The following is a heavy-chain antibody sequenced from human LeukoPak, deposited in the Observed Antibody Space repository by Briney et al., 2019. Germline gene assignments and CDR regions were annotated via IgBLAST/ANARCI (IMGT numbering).Heavy chain of an antibody. J-gene: IGHJ3*02. V-gene: IGHV4-61*02. Sequence: SETLSLTCSVSGGSISSGSYYWSWIRQPAGQGLEWIGRIYASGSTNYKPSLKSRVTISLDSSKNQISLKLNSVTAADTAVDYFARGGMRNGYVEDAFDIWGPGTMVTVSS. D-gene: IGHD5-24*01. CDR3: ARGGMRNGYVEDAFDI. CDR1: GGSISSGSYY. CDR2: IYASGST.